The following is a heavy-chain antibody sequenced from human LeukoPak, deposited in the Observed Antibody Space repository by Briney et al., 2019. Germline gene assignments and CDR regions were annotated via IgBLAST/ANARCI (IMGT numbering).Heavy chain of an antibody. V-gene: IGHV4-61*02. J-gene: IGHJ1*01. CDR3: ARDGYYDFWSGYPSEYFQH. Sequence: SQTLSLTCTVSGGSISSGSYYWSWIRQPAGKGLEWIGRIYTSGSTNYNPSLKSRFTISVDTSKNQFSLKLSSVTAADTAVYYCARDGYYDFWSGYPSEYFQHWGQGTLVTVSS. D-gene: IGHD3-3*01. CDR1: GGSISSGSYY. CDR2: IYTSGST.